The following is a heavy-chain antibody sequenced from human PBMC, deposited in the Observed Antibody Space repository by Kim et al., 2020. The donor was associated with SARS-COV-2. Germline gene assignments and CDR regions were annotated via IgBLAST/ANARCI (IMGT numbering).Heavy chain of an antibody. CDR3: VPTT. Sequence: GGSLRLSCAPSGFTFTTYWMTWVRQAPGKGLEWVANINQDGSEKFYVDSVKGRFTISRDNAKNSLYLQMNSLRAEDTAMYYCVPTTWGQGTLVTFSS. CDR2: INQDGSEK. CDR1: GFTFTTYW. J-gene: IGHJ4*02. D-gene: IGHD1-7*01. V-gene: IGHV3-7*01.